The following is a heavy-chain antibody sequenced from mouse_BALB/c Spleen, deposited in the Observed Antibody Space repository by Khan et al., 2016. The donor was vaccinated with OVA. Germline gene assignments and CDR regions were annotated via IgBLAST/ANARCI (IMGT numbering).Heavy chain of an antibody. J-gene: IGHJ3*01. CDR2: IYPGNGDT. CDR3: ARYYVSSLAY. Sequence: QVRLQQSGAELVRPGSSVKISCKASGYAFSSYWMNWVKQRPGQGLEWIGQIYPGNGDTNYNGKFKGKATLTADKSSSTAHMQLSSLTSKDSAFYFCARYYVSSLAYWGQGTLVTVSA. D-gene: IGHD1-1*01. V-gene: IGHV1-80*01. CDR1: GYAFSSYW.